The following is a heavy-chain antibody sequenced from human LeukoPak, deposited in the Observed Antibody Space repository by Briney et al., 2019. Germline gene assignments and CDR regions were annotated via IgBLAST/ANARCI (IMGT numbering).Heavy chain of an antibody. Sequence: PGGSLRLSCAASGFTVSSYWMSWVCQAPGKGLEWVANIKQDGREKYYVDSVKGRFTISRDNAKNSLYLQMNSLRAEDTAVYYCATLDGYAFHIWGQGTMVTVSS. CDR2: IKQDGREK. CDR1: GFTVSSYW. J-gene: IGHJ3*02. CDR3: ATLDGYAFHI. V-gene: IGHV3-7*01. D-gene: IGHD5-18*01.